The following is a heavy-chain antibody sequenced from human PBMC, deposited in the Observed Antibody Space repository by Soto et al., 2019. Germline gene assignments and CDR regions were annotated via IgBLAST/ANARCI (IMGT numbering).Heavy chain of an antibody. D-gene: IGHD2-21*01. J-gene: IGHJ4*02. CDR3: ARELRLDGYYFDF. Sequence: PGGSLRLSCAVSGFTFSSYEMNWVRQAPGKGLEWVSYISSSGRTIYYADSVKGRFTISRDNARNSLHLQMNSLTAADTAVYYCARELRLDGYYFDFWGQGSPVTVSS. V-gene: IGHV3-48*03. CDR1: GFTFSSYE. CDR2: ISSSGRTI.